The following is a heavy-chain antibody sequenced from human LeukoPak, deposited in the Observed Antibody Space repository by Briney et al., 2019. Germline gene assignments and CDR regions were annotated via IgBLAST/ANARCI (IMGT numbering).Heavy chain of an antibody. CDR3: SREMPADIVVVVEWGWFDP. J-gene: IGHJ5*02. CDR2: INSDGSST. Sequence: GGSLRLSCAASGFTFSSYWMHWVRQAPGKGLVWVSRINSDGSSTNYADSVKGRFTISRDNAKNTLYLQMNSLRVEDTAVYYCSREMPADIVVVVEWGWFDPWGQGTLVTVSS. D-gene: IGHD2-15*01. CDR1: GFTFSSYW. V-gene: IGHV3-74*01.